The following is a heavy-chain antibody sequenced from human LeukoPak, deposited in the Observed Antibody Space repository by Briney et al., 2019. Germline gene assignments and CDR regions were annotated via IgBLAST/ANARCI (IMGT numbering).Heavy chain of an antibody. CDR1: GGSISSYY. V-gene: IGHV4-59*08. CDR2: IYYSGST. D-gene: IGHD3-22*01. CDR3: ARFYSGYSGAFDI. Sequence: SETLSLTCTVSGGSISSYYWSWIRQPPVKGLEWIGYIYYSGSTNYNPSLKSRVTISVDTSKNQFSLKLSSVTAADTAVYYCARFYSGYSGAFDIWGQGTMVTVSS. J-gene: IGHJ3*02.